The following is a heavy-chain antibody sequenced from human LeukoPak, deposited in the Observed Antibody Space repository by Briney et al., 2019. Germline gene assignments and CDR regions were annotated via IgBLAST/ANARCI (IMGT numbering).Heavy chain of an antibody. V-gene: IGHV4-30-4*01. J-gene: IGHJ4*02. CDR2: IYYSGST. D-gene: IGHD3-10*01. CDR3: ARGHYGSGSYYLYYFDY. Sequence: SQTLSLTCTVSGGSISSGDYYWSWIRQPPGKGLEWIGYIYYSGSTYYNPSLKSRVTISVDTSKNQFSLKLSSVTAADTAVYYCARGHYGSGSYYLYYFDYWGQGTPVTVSS. CDR1: GGSISSGDYY.